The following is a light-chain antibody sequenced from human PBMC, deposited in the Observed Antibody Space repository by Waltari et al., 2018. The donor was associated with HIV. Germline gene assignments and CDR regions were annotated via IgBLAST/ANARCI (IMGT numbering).Light chain of an antibody. J-gene: IGLJ2*01. Sequence: QSALTQPASVSGSPGQSITISCTGTSSDIGYYNYVSWYQQHPGKAPKLMIYEVSNRPSGVSNRCSGSKSGNTASLTISGLQAEDETDYYCSSYTTSSTLAVVFGGGTKLTVL. V-gene: IGLV2-14*01. CDR1: SSDIGYYNY. CDR2: EVS. CDR3: SSYTTSSTLAVV.